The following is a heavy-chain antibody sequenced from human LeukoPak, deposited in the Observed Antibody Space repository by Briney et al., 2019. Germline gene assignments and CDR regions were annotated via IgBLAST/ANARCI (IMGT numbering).Heavy chain of an antibody. Sequence: GGSLRLSCAASGFTFSSYSMNWVRQAPGKGLEWVSSISSSSSYIYYADSVKGRFTISRDNAKNSLYLQMNSLRAEDTAVYYCARAGGCSSTSCDPGRFNWFDPWGQGTLVTVSS. CDR1: GFTFSSYS. J-gene: IGHJ5*02. CDR3: ARAGGCSSTSCDPGRFNWFDP. D-gene: IGHD2-2*01. CDR2: ISSSSSYI. V-gene: IGHV3-21*01.